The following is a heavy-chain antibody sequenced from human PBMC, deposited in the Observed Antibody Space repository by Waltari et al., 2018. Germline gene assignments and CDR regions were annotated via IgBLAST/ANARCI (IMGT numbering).Heavy chain of an antibody. Sequence: EVQLVESGGGLIQPGGSLRLSCAASGFTVSSKYMSWVRQAPGMGLEWVEVIYSGVSTYYADSVKGRFTISRDNSKNTLYLQMNSLRAEDTAVYYCARECYYDSSGYYPIWVQGTLVTVSS. CDR2: IYSGVST. CDR3: ARECYYDSSGYYPI. D-gene: IGHD3-22*01. V-gene: IGHV3-53*01. CDR1: GFTVSSKY. J-gene: IGHJ4*02.